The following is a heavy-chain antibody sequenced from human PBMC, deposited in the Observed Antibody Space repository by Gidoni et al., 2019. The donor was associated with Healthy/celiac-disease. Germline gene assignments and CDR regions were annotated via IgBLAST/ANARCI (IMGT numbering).Heavy chain of an antibody. V-gene: IGHV4-30-2*01. CDR2: IYHRGST. CDR1: GGSISSGGYS. CDR3: ARERPDDSSGYYYYYMDV. Sequence: QLQLQESGSGLVKPSQTLSLTCAVSGGSISSGGYSWSWIRQPPGKGLEWIGYIYHRGSTYYNPSLKSRVTISVDRSKNQFSLKLSSVTAADTAVYYCARERPDDSSGYYYYYMDVWGKGTTVTVSS. J-gene: IGHJ6*03. D-gene: IGHD3-22*01.